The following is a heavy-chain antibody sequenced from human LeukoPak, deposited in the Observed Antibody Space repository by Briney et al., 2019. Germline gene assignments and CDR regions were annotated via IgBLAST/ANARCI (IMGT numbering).Heavy chain of an antibody. D-gene: IGHD3-22*01. J-gene: IGHJ4*02. CDR1: GGSFSGYY. Sequence: SETLSLTCAVYGGSFSGYYWGWIRQPPGKGLEWIGEINHSGSTNYNPSLKSRVTISVDTSKNQFSLKLSSVTAADTAVYYCARGGNYYDSSGSLSFYFDYWGQGTLVTVSS. V-gene: IGHV4-34*01. CDR3: ARGGNYYDSSGSLSFYFDY. CDR2: INHSGST.